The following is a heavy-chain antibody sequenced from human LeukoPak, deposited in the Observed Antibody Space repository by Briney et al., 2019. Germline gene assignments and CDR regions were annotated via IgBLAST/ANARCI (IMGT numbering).Heavy chain of an antibody. CDR3: ARGLPGGFVGFSSSWYPLDY. CDR1: GFTLRRFG. D-gene: IGHD6-13*01. Sequence: GGSLRLSCGASGFTLRRFGIHWVRQAPGKGLEWVSVISYDGRNKHYADSVKGRFTISRDNSKNTLFLQMNSLRAEDTAVYYCARGLPGGFVGFSSSWYPLDYWGQGALVTVSS. CDR2: ISYDGRNK. J-gene: IGHJ4*02. V-gene: IGHV3-30*04.